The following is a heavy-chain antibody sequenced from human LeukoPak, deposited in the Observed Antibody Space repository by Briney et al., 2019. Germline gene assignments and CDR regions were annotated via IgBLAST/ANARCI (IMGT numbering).Heavy chain of an antibody. CDR3: ARHIGYYDSSALSKDY. J-gene: IGHJ4*02. CDR2: IYYSGST. V-gene: IGHV4-39*01. D-gene: IGHD3-22*01. Sequence: PSETLFLTCTVSGGSISSSSYYWGWIRQPPGKGLEWIGSIYYSGSTYYNPSLKSRVTISVDTSKNQFSLKLSSVTAADTAVYYCARHIGYYDSSALSKDYWGQGTLVTVSS. CDR1: GGSISSSSYY.